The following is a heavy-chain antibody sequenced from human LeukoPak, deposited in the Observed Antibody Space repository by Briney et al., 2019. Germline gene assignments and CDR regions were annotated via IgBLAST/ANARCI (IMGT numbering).Heavy chain of an antibody. J-gene: IGHJ4*02. V-gene: IGHV4-39*01. CDR3: ARHSLNNYGSYY. CDR1: GGSISSSTYS. Sequence: SETLSLTCTVSGGSISSSTYSWTWIRQPPGKGLEWIGSIHYDGNTYYKPSLKSRVTISVDTSKIQFSLRLSSATAADMATYYCARHSLNNYGSYYWGQGALVTVSS. CDR2: IHYDGNT. D-gene: IGHD5-24*01.